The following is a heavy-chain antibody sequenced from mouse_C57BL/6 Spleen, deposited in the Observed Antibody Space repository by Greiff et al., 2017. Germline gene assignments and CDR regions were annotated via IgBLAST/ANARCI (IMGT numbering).Heavy chain of an antibody. D-gene: IGHD2-4*01. CDR1: GFSLSTSNMG. CDR2: IWWNDDK. Sequence: QVTLKVSGPGILQPSQTLSLTCSFSGFSLSTSNMGIGWIRPTSGKGLEWLAHIWWNDDKSSNPSLKSQLSISKDTSNNQVFLKITSEDTADTATYYCAQFYDYDGSWFAYWGQGTLGTVSA. V-gene: IGHV8-5*01. CDR3: AQFYDYDGSWFAY. J-gene: IGHJ3*01.